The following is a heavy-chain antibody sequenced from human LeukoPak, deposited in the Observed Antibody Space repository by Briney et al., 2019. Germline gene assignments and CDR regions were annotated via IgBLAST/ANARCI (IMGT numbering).Heavy chain of an antibody. D-gene: IGHD2-15*01. V-gene: IGHV4-34*01. CDR3: ARIERRYCSGGSCKRGSFDY. CDR2: INHSGST. CDR1: GGSFSGYY. J-gene: IGHJ4*02. Sequence: SETLSLTCAVYGGSFSGYYWSWIRQPPGKGLEWVGEINHSGSTNYNPSLKSRVTRSVDTSKNQFSLKLSSVTAADTAVYYCARIERRYCSGGSCKRGSFDYWGQGTLVTVSS.